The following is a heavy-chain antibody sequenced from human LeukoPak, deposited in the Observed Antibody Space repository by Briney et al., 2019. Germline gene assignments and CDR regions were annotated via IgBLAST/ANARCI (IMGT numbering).Heavy chain of an antibody. CDR1: GFTFSSYS. V-gene: IGHV3-21*04. CDR3: AKELTMVRGVKPSYFDY. D-gene: IGHD3-10*01. Sequence: GGSLRLSCAASGFTFSSYSMNWVRQAPGKGLEWVSSISSSSSYIYYADSVKGRFTISRDNAKNSLYLQMNSLRAEDTAVYYCAKELTMVRGVKPSYFDYWGQGTLVTVSS. CDR2: ISSSSSYI. J-gene: IGHJ4*02.